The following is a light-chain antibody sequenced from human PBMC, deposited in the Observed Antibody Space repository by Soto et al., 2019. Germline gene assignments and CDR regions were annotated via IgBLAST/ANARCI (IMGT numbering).Light chain of an antibody. CDR2: GAS. V-gene: IGKV1-9*01. CDR3: QHLNSYSRT. CDR1: QGISSY. J-gene: IGKJ1*01. Sequence: DIQLTQSPSFLSASVGDRVTITCRASQGISSYLAWYQQKPGKAPKLLIYGASTLQSGVPSRFSGSGFVTAFTLTTSILQPEDFATYYCQHLNSYSRTFGQGTKVEIK.